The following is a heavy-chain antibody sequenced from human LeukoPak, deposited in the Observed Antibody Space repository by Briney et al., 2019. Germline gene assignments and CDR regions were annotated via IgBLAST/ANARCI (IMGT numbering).Heavy chain of an antibody. CDR3: AELGITMIGGV. J-gene: IGHJ6*04. CDR2: ISSSGSTI. CDR1: GFTFSTYG. D-gene: IGHD3-10*02. Sequence: GGSLRLSCVASGFTFSTYGMNWVRQAPGKGLEWVSYISSSGSTIYYADSVKGRFTISRDNAKNSLYLQMNSLRAEDTAVYYCAELGITMIGGVWGKGTTVTISS. V-gene: IGHV3-48*04.